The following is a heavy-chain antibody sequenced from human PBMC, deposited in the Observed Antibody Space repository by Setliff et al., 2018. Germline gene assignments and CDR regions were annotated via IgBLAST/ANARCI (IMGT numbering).Heavy chain of an antibody. J-gene: IGHJ5*02. Sequence: KPSETLSLTCAVSGYSISSGNYWGWIRQPPGKGLEWIGSISHSGSAYYNPSLKSRVTISVDTSKNQFSLKLSSVTAADTAVYYCARGKSVTASNWFDPWGQGTLVTVSS. CDR1: GYSISSGNY. CDR2: ISHSGSA. V-gene: IGHV4-38-2*01. D-gene: IGHD5-18*01. CDR3: ARGKSVTASNWFDP.